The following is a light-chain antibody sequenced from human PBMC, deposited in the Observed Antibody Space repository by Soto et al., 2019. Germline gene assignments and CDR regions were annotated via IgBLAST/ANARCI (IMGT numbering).Light chain of an antibody. J-gene: IGKJ1*01. CDR2: GAS. CDR3: QQYGISPT. CDR1: QSLTSNY. V-gene: IGKV3-20*01. Sequence: EIVLTQFPGTLSLSPGERATLSCRASQSLTSNYLAWYQQKPGQAPRLVIYGASSRATGIPDRFSGSGSGTDFTLSISRLDTEDFAVYFCQQYGISPTFGQGTNVEIK.